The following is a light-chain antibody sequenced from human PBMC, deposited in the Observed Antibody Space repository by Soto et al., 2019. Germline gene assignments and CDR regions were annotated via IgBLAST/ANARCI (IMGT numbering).Light chain of an antibody. Sequence: EIVLTHSPGTLSLSPGERASLSFSSSQSVSSGHLAWYQQKPGQAPRLLIYGASSRATGIPDRFSGSGSGTDFTLTISRLEPEDFAVYYCQQYGSSPPITFGQGNDWRL. CDR3: QQYGSSPPIT. J-gene: IGKJ5*01. CDR2: GAS. V-gene: IGKV3-20*01. CDR1: QSVSSGH.